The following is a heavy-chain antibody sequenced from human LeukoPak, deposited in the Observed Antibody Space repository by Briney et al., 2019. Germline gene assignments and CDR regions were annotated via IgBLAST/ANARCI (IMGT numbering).Heavy chain of an antibody. V-gene: IGHV1-46*01. CDR1: GYTFTSYY. J-gene: IGHJ4*02. D-gene: IGHD6-13*01. CDR2: INPSGGST. Sequence: ASVKVSCKASGYTFTSYYMHWVRQAPGQGLEGMGIINPSGGSTSYAQKFQGRATMTRDTSTSTVYMELSSLRSEDTAVYYCARVLRRSSSWYYFDYWGQGTLVTVSS. CDR3: ARVLRRSSSWYYFDY.